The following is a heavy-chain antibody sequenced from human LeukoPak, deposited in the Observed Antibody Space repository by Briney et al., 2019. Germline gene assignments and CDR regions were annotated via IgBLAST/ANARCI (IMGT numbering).Heavy chain of an antibody. V-gene: IGHV3-33*01. CDR2: IWYDGSNK. D-gene: IGHD3-10*01. Sequence: GRSLRLSCAASGFTFSSYGMHWVRQAPGKGLELGAVIWYDGSNKYYADSVKGRFTISRDNSKNTLYLQMNSLRAEDTAVYYCARVGFGELFDAFDIWGQGTMVTVSS. J-gene: IGHJ3*02. CDR3: ARVGFGELFDAFDI. CDR1: GFTFSSYG.